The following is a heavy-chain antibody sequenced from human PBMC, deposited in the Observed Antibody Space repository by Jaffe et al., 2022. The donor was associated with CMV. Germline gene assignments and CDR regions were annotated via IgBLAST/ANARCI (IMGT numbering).Heavy chain of an antibody. CDR1: GFTFSSYS. D-gene: IGHD3-22*01. V-gene: IGHV3-48*02. CDR3: ARDRDSSGYYYFGGIRFDP. CDR2: ISSSSSTI. J-gene: IGHJ5*02. Sequence: EVQLVESGGGLVQPGGSLRLSCAASGFTFSSYSMNWVRQAPGKGLEWVSYISSSSSTIYYADSVKGRFTISRDNAKNSLYLQMNSLRDEDTAVYYCARDRDSSGYYYFGGIRFDPWGQGTLVTVSS.